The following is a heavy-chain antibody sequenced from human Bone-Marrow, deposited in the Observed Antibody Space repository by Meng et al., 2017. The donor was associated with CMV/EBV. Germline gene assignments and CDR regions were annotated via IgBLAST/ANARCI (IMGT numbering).Heavy chain of an antibody. CDR1: GFTFSNAW. Sequence: GGSLRLSCVASGFTFSNAWISWVRQAPGKGLEWVGHIKSKTDDGTTEYAAPVKGRFTVSRDDSKNTLYLQMNSLRAEDTAVYYCAKGVGGYYYGMDVWGQGTTVTVSS. CDR2: IKSKTDDGTT. J-gene: IGHJ6*02. CDR3: AKGVGGYYYGMDV. V-gene: IGHV3-15*01. D-gene: IGHD4-23*01.